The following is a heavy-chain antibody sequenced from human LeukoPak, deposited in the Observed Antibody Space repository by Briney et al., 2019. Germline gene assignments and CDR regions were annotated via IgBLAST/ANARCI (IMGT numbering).Heavy chain of an antibody. Sequence: GGSLRLSCAASGFTFSSYSMNSVRDAPEEGLECVSYISSSISTIYSADSVKGRYTIYRDNAKNSLYLQMNSLRAEDTAVYNCARDPAAVLTAAGREHYYFDYWGQGTLVTVSS. CDR1: GFTFSSYS. J-gene: IGHJ4*02. D-gene: IGHD6-13*01. CDR3: ARDPAAVLTAAGREHYYFDY. CDR2: ISSSISTI. V-gene: IGHV3-48*01.